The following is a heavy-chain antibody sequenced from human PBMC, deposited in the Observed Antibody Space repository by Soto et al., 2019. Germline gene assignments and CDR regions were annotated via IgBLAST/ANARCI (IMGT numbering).Heavy chain of an antibody. CDR2: INSDGSST. CDR1: GFTFSSYW. Sequence: GGSLRLSCAASGFTFSSYWMHWVRQAPGKGLVWVSRINSDGSSTSYADPVKGRFTISRDNAKNRLYLQMNSLRAEDTAVYYCARESCTNGVCLLGGVNYYYYGMDVWGQGTTVTVSS. CDR3: ARESCTNGVCLLGGVNYYYYGMDV. V-gene: IGHV3-74*01. D-gene: IGHD2-8*01. J-gene: IGHJ6*02.